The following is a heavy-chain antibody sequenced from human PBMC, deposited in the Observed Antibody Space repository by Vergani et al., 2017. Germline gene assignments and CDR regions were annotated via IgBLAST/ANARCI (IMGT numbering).Heavy chain of an antibody. J-gene: IGHJ6*02. D-gene: IGHD6-13*01. Sequence: VQLVESGGGLVKPGGSLRLSCAASGFTFSDYYMSWIRQAPGKGLEWVSYISSSGSTIYYADSVKGRFTISRDNAKNSLYLQMNSLRAEDTAVYYCARDFSSSWPTYYYYGMDVWGQGTTVTVSS. CDR1: GFTFSDYY. CDR2: ISSSGSTI. V-gene: IGHV3-11*01. CDR3: ARDFSSSWPTYYYYGMDV.